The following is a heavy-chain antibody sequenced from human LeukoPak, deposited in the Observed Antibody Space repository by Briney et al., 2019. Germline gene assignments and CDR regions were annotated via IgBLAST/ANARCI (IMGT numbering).Heavy chain of an antibody. V-gene: IGHV5-51*01. J-gene: IGHJ3*02. CDR2: IYPDDSDT. Sequence: PGESLKISCKGSGYSFTNYWIAWVRQMPGKGLEWMGIIYPDDSDTRYSPSFQGQVTISADKSISTAYLQWSSLKASDTATYYCARMWLRAFDIWRQGTMVTVSS. CDR1: GYSFTNYW. CDR3: ARMWLRAFDI. D-gene: IGHD5-12*01.